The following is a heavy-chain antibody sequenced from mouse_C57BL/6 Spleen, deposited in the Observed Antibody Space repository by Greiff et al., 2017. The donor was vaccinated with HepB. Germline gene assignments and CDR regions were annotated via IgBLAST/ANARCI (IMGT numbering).Heavy chain of an antibody. CDR3: ADAY. V-gene: IGHV5-6*01. J-gene: IGHJ3*01. CDR1: GFTFSSYG. CDR2: ISSGGSYT. Sequence: EVKLVESGGDLVKPGGSLKLSCAASGFTFSSYGMSWVRQTPDKRLEWVATISSGGSYTYYPDSVKGRFTISRDNAKNTLYLQMSSLKSEDTAMYYCADAYWGQGTLVTVSA.